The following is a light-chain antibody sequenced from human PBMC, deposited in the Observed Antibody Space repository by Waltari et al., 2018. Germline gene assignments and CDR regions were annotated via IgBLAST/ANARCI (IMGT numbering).Light chain of an antibody. J-gene: IGLJ3*02. CDR1: TGAVPSGHS. CDR3: LLSSNGGRV. Sequence: QAVVTQEPSLTVSPGGTVTLTCGSSTGAVPSGHSPSWFHQKPGQAPRTLIYEINKKPSWTPARFSGSLLGGKAALTLSGAQPEDEADYYCLLSSNGGRVFGGGTKLTVL. V-gene: IGLV7-46*01. CDR2: EIN.